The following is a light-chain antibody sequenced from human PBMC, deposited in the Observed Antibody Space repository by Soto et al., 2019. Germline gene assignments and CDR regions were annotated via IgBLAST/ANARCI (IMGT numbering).Light chain of an antibody. CDR1: QSVSSSY. CDR3: QRYGSSRWT. J-gene: IGKJ1*01. V-gene: IGKV3-20*01. Sequence: EIVLTQSPGTLSLSPGERATLSCRASQSVSSSYLAWYQRKPGQAPRLLIYGASSRATGIPDRFSGSGSGTDFTLTISRLEPEDFAVYYCQRYGSSRWTFGQGTRVDIK. CDR2: GAS.